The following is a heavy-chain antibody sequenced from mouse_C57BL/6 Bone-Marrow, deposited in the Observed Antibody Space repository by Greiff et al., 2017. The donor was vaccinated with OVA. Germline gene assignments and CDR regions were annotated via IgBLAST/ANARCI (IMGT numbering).Heavy chain of an antibody. V-gene: IGHV1-64*01. D-gene: IGHD2-5*01. CDR3: ARKSNPPGYAMDY. Sequence: QVHVKQPGAELVKPGASVKLSCKASGYTFTSYWMHWVKQRPGQGLEWIGMIHPNSGSTNYNEKFKSKATLTVDKSSSTAYMQLSSLTSEDSAVYYCARKSNPPGYAMDYWGQGTSVTVSS. CDR1: GYTFTSYW. CDR2: IHPNSGST. J-gene: IGHJ4*01.